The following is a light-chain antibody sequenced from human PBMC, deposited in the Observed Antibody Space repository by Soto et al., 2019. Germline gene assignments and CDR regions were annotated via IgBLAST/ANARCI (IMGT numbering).Light chain of an antibody. Sequence: QSVLTQPASVSGSPGQSIAISCTGTSSNIGNNIVNWYQQLPGTAPKLLIYNNNQRPSGVPDRFSGSKSGTSASLAISGLQSEDEADYYCATWDDSLSGWVFGGGTKLTVL. CDR1: SSNIGNNI. J-gene: IGLJ3*02. CDR2: NNN. V-gene: IGLV1-44*01. CDR3: ATWDDSLSGWV.